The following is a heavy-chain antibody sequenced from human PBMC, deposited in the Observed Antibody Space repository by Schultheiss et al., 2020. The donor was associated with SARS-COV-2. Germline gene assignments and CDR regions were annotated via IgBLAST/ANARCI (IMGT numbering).Heavy chain of an antibody. V-gene: IGHV4-59*01. J-gene: IGHJ5*02. D-gene: IGHD2-2*01. CDR1: GGSFSGYY. CDR2: IYYSGST. Sequence: SQTLSLTCAVYGGSFSGYYWSWIRQPPGKGLEWIGYIYYSGSTNYNPSLKSRVTISVDTSKNQFSLKLSSVTAADTAVYYCARSSSTTRSSWFDPWGQGTLVTVSS. CDR3: ARSSSTTRSSWFDP.